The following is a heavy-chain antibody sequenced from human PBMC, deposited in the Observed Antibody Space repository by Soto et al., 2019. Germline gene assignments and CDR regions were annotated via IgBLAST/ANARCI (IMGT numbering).Heavy chain of an antibody. J-gene: IGHJ4*02. V-gene: IGHV3-23*01. Sequence: GESLKISCAASGFTFSGYAMTWVRQTPGKGLEWVSTITASGGTYYADSVTGRFTISRDNSKDTLSLQMNSLRAEDTAVYYCARALYGSAWQLDYWGQGTLVTVSS. CDR3: ARALYGSAWQLDY. CDR1: GFTFSGYA. D-gene: IGHD6-19*01. CDR2: ITASGGT.